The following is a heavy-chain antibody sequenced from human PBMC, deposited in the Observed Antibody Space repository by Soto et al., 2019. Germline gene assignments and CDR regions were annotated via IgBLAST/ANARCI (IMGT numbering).Heavy chain of an antibody. CDR1: RYTLTELS. V-gene: IGHV1-24*01. D-gene: IGHD3-3*01. CDR3: AWIFGVDAPFDY. Sequence: QVQLVQSGAEVKKPGASVKVSCKVSRYTLTELSMHWVRQAPGKGLEWMGGFDPEDGETIYAQKFQGRVTMTEDTSTYTAYMELSSLRYEDTAVYYCAWIFGVDAPFDYWGQGTLVTVSS. J-gene: IGHJ4*02. CDR2: FDPEDGET.